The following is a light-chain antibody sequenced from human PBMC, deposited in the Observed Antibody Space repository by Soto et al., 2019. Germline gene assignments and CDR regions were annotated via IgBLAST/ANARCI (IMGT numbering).Light chain of an antibody. CDR3: SSNAGSNNLV. CDR1: SSDVGDYNY. J-gene: IGLJ2*01. CDR2: EVS. Sequence: QSVLTQPPSASGTPGQSVTIPCTGTSSDVGDYNYVSWYQQHPGKAPKLVIYEVSRRPSGVPDRFSGSKSGNTASQTVSGLQAEDEADYYCSSNAGSNNLVFGGGTKLTVL. V-gene: IGLV2-8*01.